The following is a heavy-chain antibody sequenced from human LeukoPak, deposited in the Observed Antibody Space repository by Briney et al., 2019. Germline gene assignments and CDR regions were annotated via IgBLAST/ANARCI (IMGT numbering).Heavy chain of an antibody. CDR2: IYYSGST. D-gene: IGHD3-22*01. CDR1: GGSISSYY. CDR3: ARGPYYYDSSAIYFDY. Sequence: PSETLSLTCTVSGGSISSYYWSWIRQPPGKGLEWVGYIYYSGSTNHNPSLKSRVTMSIDTSKSQFSLKLDSVTTADTAVYYCARGPYYYDSSAIYFDYWGQGTLVTVSS. V-gene: IGHV4-59*01. J-gene: IGHJ4*02.